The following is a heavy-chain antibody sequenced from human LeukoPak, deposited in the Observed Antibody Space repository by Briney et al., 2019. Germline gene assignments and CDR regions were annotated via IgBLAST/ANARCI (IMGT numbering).Heavy chain of an antibody. Sequence: SVKVSCKASGGTFSSYAISWVRQAPGQGLEWMGRIIPILGIANYAQKFQGRVTITADKSTSTAYMELSSLRSEDTAVYYCARSIVVVPAAIDYWGQGTWSPSPQ. CDR3: ARSIVVVPAAIDY. CDR2: IIPILGIA. V-gene: IGHV1-69*04. D-gene: IGHD2-2*01. J-gene: IGHJ4*02. CDR1: GGTFSSYA.